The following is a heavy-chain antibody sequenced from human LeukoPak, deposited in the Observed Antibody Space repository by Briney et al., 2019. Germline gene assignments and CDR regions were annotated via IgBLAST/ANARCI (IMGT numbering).Heavy chain of an antibody. J-gene: IGHJ4*02. V-gene: IGHV3-30*18. D-gene: IGHD1-1*01. Sequence: GGSLRLSCAASEFTFSSYGMHWVRQAPGKGLEWASFISFDGSNKYYADSVMGRFTISRDNSKNTLYLQMNSLRSEDTALYFCAKDLSNWNDVTTPDYWGQGTLVTVSS. CDR1: EFTFSSYG. CDR2: ISFDGSNK. CDR3: AKDLSNWNDVTTPDY.